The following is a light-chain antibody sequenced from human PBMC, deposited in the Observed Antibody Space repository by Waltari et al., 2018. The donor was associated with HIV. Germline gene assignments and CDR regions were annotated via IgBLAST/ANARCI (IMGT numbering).Light chain of an antibody. CDR1: SGSIASNY. V-gene: IGLV6-57*03. J-gene: IGLJ2*01. CDR3: QSYDSSNVV. Sequence: NFMLTQPHSVSESPGKTVTISCTRSSGSIASNYVQWYQQRPGSAPTTVISEDNQRPSGFPDRFSGSIDTSSNSASLSISGLKTEDEADYYCQSYDSSNVVFGGGTKLTVL. CDR2: EDN.